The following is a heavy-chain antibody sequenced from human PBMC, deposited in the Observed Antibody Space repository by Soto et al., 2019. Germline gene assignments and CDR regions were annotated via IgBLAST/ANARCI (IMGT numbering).Heavy chain of an antibody. Sequence: LRLSCAASGFTFSSYGMHWVRQAPGKGLEWVAVISYDGSNKYYADSVKGRFTISRDNSKNTLYLQMNSLRAEDTAVYYCAKDGRESSGWYYYYYYGMDVWGQGTTVTVSS. J-gene: IGHJ6*02. V-gene: IGHV3-30*18. CDR2: ISYDGSNK. D-gene: IGHD6-19*01. CDR1: GFTFSSYG. CDR3: AKDGRESSGWYYYYYYGMDV.